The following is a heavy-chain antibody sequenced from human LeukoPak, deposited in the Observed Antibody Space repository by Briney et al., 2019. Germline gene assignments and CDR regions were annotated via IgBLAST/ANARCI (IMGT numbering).Heavy chain of an antibody. Sequence: PSETLSLTCSVSGASISSGSNYWGWIRQPPGKTLEWIGSIYSSGSTYYNPSLKSRVIIIIDTPKNHFSLKLSSVTAADTAVYYCARRVVRDDYGAQQPFDYWGQGTLVTVSS. J-gene: IGHJ4*02. V-gene: IGHV4-39*02. CDR1: GASISSGSNY. CDR2: IYSSGST. D-gene: IGHD4-17*01. CDR3: ARRVVRDDYGAQQPFDY.